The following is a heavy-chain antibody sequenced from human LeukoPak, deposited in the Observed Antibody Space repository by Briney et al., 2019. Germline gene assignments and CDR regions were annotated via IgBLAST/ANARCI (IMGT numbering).Heavy chain of an antibody. V-gene: IGHV3-23*01. D-gene: IGHD1-1*01. CDR3: AKKLGAIVWNAIDY. CDR2: ISGSGGNT. Sequence: GGSLRLSCAASGFTFDDYAMYWVRQAPGKGLEWVSGISGSGGNTYYADSVKGRFTISRDNSKNTLSLQMNSLRAEDTAVYYCAKKLGAIVWNAIDYWGQGALVTVSS. CDR1: GFTFDDYA. J-gene: IGHJ4*02.